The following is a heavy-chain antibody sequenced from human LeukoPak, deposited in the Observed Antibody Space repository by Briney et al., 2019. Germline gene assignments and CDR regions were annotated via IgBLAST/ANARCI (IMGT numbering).Heavy chain of an antibody. CDR3: AKRGQSGSYPAVLDY. CDR2: IRYDGSNK. V-gene: IGHV3-30*02. J-gene: IGHJ4*02. Sequence: GGSLRLSCAASGVTFSSYGMHWVRQAPGKGLEWVAFIRYDGSNKYYADSVKGRFTISRDTSKNTRYLQKYRPRAEDTALCYCAKRGQSGSYPAVLDYYRQGPLVTVSS. D-gene: IGHD3-10*01. CDR1: GVTFSSYG.